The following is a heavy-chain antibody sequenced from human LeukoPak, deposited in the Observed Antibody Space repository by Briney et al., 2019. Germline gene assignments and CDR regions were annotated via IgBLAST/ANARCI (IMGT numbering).Heavy chain of an antibody. Sequence: GSSVKVSCKASGGTFSSYAISWVRQAPGQGLEWMGGIIPIFGTANYAQKFQGRVTITTDESTSTAYMEMRSLRSDDTAVYYCAKAPGKNWGDSYWFDPWGQGTPVTVSS. CDR1: GGTFSSYA. J-gene: IGHJ5*02. CDR3: AKAPGKNWGDSYWFDP. V-gene: IGHV1-69*05. CDR2: IIPIFGTA. D-gene: IGHD7-27*01.